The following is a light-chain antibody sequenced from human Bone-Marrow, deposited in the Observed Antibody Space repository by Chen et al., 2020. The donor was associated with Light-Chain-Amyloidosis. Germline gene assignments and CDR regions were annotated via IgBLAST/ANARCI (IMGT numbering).Light chain of an antibody. J-gene: IGLJ3*02. CDR1: NLGSTS. CDR2: DVS. V-gene: IGLV3-21*02. CDR3: QVWDRSSDRPV. Sequence: SYVLTQPSSVSVAPGQTATIACGGNNLGSTSVHWYQQTPGQAPLLVVYDVSDRPSGIPERVSGSNSGNTAALTSSRVEAGDEADCYCQVWDRSSDRPVFGGGTKLTVL.